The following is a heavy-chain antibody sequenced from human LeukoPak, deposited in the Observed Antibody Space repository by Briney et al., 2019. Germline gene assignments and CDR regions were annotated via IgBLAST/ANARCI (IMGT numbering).Heavy chain of an antibody. CDR2: GSSDGSHT. J-gene: IGHJ6*02. Sequence: GGSLSLSCAVSEITLSNYGMTRVRQAPGQGLERVAVGSSDGSHTFYGDSVKGRFTISRDNSKKTLYLQRNSLRSEETAVHFCARGQLRYFDRLSSNYYDGMDVWGQGTTVTVSS. D-gene: IGHD3-9*01. CDR3: ARGQLRYFDRLSSNYYDGMDV. CDR1: EITLSNYG. V-gene: IGHV3-30*03.